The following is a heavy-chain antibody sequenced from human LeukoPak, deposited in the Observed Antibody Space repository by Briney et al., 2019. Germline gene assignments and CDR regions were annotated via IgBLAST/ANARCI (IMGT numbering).Heavy chain of an antibody. D-gene: IGHD1-26*01. CDR1: GYTFTSYG. CDR3: AKDLGRYRNNYFDY. V-gene: IGHV1-18*01. Sequence: WASVKVSCKASGYTFTSYGISWVRQAPGQGLEWMGWISAYNGNTNYAQKLQGRVTMTTDTSTSTAYMELRSLRSDDTAVYYCAKDLGRYRNNYFDYWGQGTLVTVSS. J-gene: IGHJ4*02. CDR2: ISAYNGNT.